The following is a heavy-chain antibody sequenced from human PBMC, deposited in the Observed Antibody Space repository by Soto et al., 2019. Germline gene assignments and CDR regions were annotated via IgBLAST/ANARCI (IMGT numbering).Heavy chain of an antibody. CDR1: GFTFSSYV. CDR3: AKGDYDFWSGYYTGHYYYGMDV. J-gene: IGHJ6*02. Sequence: PGGSLRLSCAASGFTFSSYVMSWVRQAPGKGLEWVSGISSSGDSAYYADSVKGRFTISRDNSKNTLYLQMNSLRAEDTAVYYCAKGDYDFWSGYYTGHYYYGMDVWGQGTTVTVSS. V-gene: IGHV3-23*01. D-gene: IGHD3-3*01. CDR2: ISSSGDSA.